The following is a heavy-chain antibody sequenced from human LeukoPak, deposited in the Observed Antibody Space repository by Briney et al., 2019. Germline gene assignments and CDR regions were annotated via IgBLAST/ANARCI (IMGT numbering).Heavy chain of an antibody. CDR3: ARGPAYGSGSYYRY. V-gene: IGHV4-34*01. CDR2: INHSGST. J-gene: IGHJ4*02. Sequence: PSETLSLTCAVYGGSFSGYYWSWIPQPPGKGLEWIGEINHSGSTNYNPSLKSRVTISVDTSKNQFSLKLSSVTAADTAVYYCARGPAYGSGSYYRYWGQGTLVTVSS. CDR1: GGSFSGYY. D-gene: IGHD3-10*01.